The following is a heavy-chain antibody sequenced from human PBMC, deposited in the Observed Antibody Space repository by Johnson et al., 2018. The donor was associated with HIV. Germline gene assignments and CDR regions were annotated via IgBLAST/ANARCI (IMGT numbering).Heavy chain of an antibody. CDR3: ARARGQLTRGDDAFDI. J-gene: IGHJ3*02. V-gene: IGHV3-20*04. D-gene: IGHD6-13*01. Sequence: VQLVESGGGVVRPGGSLRLSCAASGFIFDDHGMTWVRQAPGKGLEWVSGINWNGGSIGYADSVKGRFTISRDNAKNSLYLQMNSLRGEDTAVYYCARARGQLTRGDDAFDIWGQGTMVTVSS. CDR2: INWNGGSI. CDR1: GFIFDDHG.